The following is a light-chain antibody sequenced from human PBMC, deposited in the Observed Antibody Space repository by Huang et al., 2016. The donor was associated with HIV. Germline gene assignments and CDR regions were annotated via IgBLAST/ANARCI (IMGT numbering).Light chain of an antibody. CDR1: QTVLYSLNTKNY. CDR3: LQYYSVPQT. J-gene: IGKJ1*01. V-gene: IGKV4-1*01. CDR2: WAT. Sequence: DIVMTQSPDSLAVSPGERATINCKSSQTVLYSLNTKNYLAWFQQKTGRPPKLLIYWATTRESGVPDRFSGIGSGTDLTLTINNLQAEDVAVYFCLQYYSVPQTFGHGTKVEIK.